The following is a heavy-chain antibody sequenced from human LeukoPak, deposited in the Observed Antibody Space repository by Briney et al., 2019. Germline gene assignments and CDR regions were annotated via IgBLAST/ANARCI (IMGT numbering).Heavy chain of an antibody. V-gene: IGHV1-69*06. J-gene: IGHJ6*03. CDR2: IIPIFGTA. Sequence: ASVKVSCKASGGTFSSYAISWVRQAPGQGLEWMGGIIPIFGTANYAQKFQGRVTITADKSTSTAYMELSSLRSEDTAVYYCARSVNYDILTGPKGYYYYMDVWGKGTTVTISS. CDR1: GGTFSSYA. CDR3: ARSVNYDILTGPKGYYYYMDV. D-gene: IGHD3-9*01.